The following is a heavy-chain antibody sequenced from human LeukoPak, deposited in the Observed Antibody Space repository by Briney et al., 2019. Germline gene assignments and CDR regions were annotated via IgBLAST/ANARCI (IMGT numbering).Heavy chain of an antibody. D-gene: IGHD3-22*01. J-gene: IGHJ4*02. V-gene: IGHV3-7*01. Sequence: GGSLRLSCAASGFRVSGFWMSWVRQAPGKGLEWVANIKEDGSDTYYVDSVKGRFTISRDNAKNSVYLQMSSLRDEETAVYYCTRDPPHGVYDSSDTPFDYWGQGTLVTVSS. CDR3: TRDPPHGVYDSSDTPFDY. CDR2: IKEDGSDT. CDR1: GFRVSGFW.